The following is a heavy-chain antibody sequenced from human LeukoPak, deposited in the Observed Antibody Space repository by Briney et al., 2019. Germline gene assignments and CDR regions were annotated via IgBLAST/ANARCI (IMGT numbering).Heavy chain of an antibody. J-gene: IGHJ4*02. CDR3: ARDIDYGSTDYGSGEPAPLGY. CDR2: IWYDGSNK. Sequence: PGGSLRLSCAASGFTYSSYGMHWVRQAPGKGLEWVAVIWYDGSNKYYADSVKGRFTISRDNSKNTLYLQMNSLRAEDTAVYYCARDIDYGSTDYGSGEPAPLGYWGQGTLVTVSS. CDR1: GFTYSSYG. D-gene: IGHD3-10*01. V-gene: IGHV3-33*01.